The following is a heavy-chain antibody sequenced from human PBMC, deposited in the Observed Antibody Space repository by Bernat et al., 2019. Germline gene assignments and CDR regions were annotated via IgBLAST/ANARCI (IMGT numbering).Heavy chain of an antibody. CDR1: GGSISSDGYY. Sequence: QVQLQESGPGLVKPSQTLSLTCTVSGGSISSDGYYWSWIRQPPGKGLEWIGYIYYSGSTYYNPSLESRVTISVDTSKRQFSLRLSSVTAADTAVYYCARSFGSSSWYFDLWGRGTLVSVSS. V-gene: IGHV4-31*03. J-gene: IGHJ2*01. D-gene: IGHD6-13*01. CDR3: ARSFGSSSWYFDL. CDR2: IYYSGST.